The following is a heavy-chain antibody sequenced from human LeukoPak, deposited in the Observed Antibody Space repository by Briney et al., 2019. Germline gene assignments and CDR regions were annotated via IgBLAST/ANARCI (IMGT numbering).Heavy chain of an antibody. J-gene: IGHJ4*02. D-gene: IGHD3-10*01. Sequence: SETLSLTCAVYGGSFSGYYWTWIRQPPGMGLEWIGEINQSGSANSNPSLKSRVTISVDTSKNQFSLKVRSVTAADTAVYYCARGRNWYGTGSSPSDYWGQGTLVTVSS. V-gene: IGHV4-34*01. CDR1: GGSFSGYY. CDR2: INQSGSA. CDR3: ARGRNWYGTGSSPSDY.